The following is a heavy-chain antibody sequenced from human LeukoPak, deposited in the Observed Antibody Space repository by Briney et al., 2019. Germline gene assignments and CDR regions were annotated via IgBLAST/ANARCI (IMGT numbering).Heavy chain of an antibody. CDR3: ARVGYSSGWYEAFDI. CDR2: MNPNSGST. Sequence: ASVKVSCKASGYTFTSYDINWVRQATGQGLEWMGWMNPNSGSTGYAQKFQGRVTMTRNTSISTAYMELSSLRSEDTAVYYCARVGYSSGWYEAFDIWGQGTMVTVSS. V-gene: IGHV1-8*01. D-gene: IGHD6-19*01. CDR1: GYTFTSYD. J-gene: IGHJ3*02.